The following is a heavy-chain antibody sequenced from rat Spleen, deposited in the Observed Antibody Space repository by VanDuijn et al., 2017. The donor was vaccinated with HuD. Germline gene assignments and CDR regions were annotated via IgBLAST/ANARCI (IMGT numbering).Heavy chain of an antibody. V-gene: IGHV5-17*01. CDR3: TAGGLGARNWFAY. J-gene: IGHJ3*01. D-gene: IGHD5-1*01. CDR1: GFTFSNYD. CDR2: ISYDGSTA. Sequence: EVQLVESGGGLVQPGRSLKLSCAASGFTFSNYDMVWVRQAPTKGLKWVSSISYDGSTAYYRDSVKGRFVISKDNAENTGYLQMNRLRSEDTAMYYCTAGGLGARNWFAYWGQGTLVTVSS.